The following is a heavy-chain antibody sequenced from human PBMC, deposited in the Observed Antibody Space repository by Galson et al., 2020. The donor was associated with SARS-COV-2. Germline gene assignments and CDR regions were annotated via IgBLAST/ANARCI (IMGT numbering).Heavy chain of an antibody. D-gene: IGHD5-18*01. Sequence: SETLSLTCAISGDSVSSNSAAWNWIRQSPSRGLEWLGRTYYRSKWYNDYAVSVKSRITINPDTSKNQFSLQLNSVTPEDTAVYYCARDLGRIQLWQTYNWFDPWGQGTLVTVSS. J-gene: IGHJ5*02. CDR1: GDSVSSNSAA. CDR2: TYYRSKWYN. V-gene: IGHV6-1*01. CDR3: ARDLGRIQLWQTYNWFDP.